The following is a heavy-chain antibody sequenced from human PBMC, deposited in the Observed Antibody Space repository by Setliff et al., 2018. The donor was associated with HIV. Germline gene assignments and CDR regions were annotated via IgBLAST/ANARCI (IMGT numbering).Heavy chain of an antibody. J-gene: IGHJ3*02. V-gene: IGHV4-4*07. Sequence: PSETLSLTCTVSGAGIISYSWSWIRQPAGKGLEWIGRVYSSGSTNYNPSLRNRLTMSVDTSKKQFSLKLSSVSAADTAVYYCARGSVIVADALDIWGQGTMVTVSS. CDR3: ARGSVIVADALDI. D-gene: IGHD1-26*01. CDR2: VYSSGST. CDR1: GAGIISYS.